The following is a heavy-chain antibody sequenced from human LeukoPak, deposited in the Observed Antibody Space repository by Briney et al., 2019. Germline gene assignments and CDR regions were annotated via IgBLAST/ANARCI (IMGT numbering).Heavy chain of an antibody. CDR2: SHPSGDAT. D-gene: IGHD6-13*01. V-gene: IGHV1-46*01. CDR1: GHTFTGYY. CDR3: ARSRIATAGPTLYFFDY. J-gene: IGHJ4*02. Sequence: ASAKVSCKASGHTFTGYYMHWVRLAPGQGLEWMGISHPSGDATDYAQNFQGRVTMTIDTSTSTVYMELSSLRFADTAVYYCARSRIATAGPTLYFFDYWGQGTLVTVSS.